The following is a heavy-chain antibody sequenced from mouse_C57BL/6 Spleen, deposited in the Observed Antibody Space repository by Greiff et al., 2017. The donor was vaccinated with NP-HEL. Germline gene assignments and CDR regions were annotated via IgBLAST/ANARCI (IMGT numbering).Heavy chain of an antibody. CDR3: ARSPLYYGKGYYAMDY. CDR2: INPNNGGT. J-gene: IGHJ4*01. Sequence: VQLQQSGPELVKPGASVKIPCKASGYTFTDYNMDWVKQSHGKSLEWIGDINPNNGGTIYNQKFKGKATLTVDKSSSTAYMELRSLTSEDTAVYYCARSPLYYGKGYYAMDYWGQGTSVTVSS. CDR1: GYTFTDYN. V-gene: IGHV1-18*01. D-gene: IGHD2-1*01.